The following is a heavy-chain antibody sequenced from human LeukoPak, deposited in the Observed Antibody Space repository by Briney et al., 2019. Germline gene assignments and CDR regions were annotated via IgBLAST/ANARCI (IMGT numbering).Heavy chain of an antibody. Sequence: SETLSLTCTVSGGSISSYYWNWIRQPPGKGLEWIGYFYNSGSTKYNPSLKSRVTISVDTSKNQFSLKLSSVTAADTAVYYCARTRYCSATSCYMDYWGQGTLVTVSS. CDR2: FYNSGST. V-gene: IGHV4-59*01. CDR1: GGSISSYY. D-gene: IGHD2-2*02. CDR3: ARTRYCSATSCYMDY. J-gene: IGHJ4*02.